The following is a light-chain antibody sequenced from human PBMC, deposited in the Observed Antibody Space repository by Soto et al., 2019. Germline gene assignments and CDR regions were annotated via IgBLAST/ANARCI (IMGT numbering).Light chain of an antibody. J-gene: IGKJ1*01. CDR2: DAS. CDR1: QSVSTW. CDR3: QEYKTWT. V-gene: IGKV1-5*01. Sequence: DTQMTQSPSTLSASVGDTVTITCRASQSVSTWLAWYQQTPGKAPKLLMYDASTLESGAPARFSGSGSGTEFTLTISSLQPEDFATYHCQEYKTWTFGQGTKVDIK.